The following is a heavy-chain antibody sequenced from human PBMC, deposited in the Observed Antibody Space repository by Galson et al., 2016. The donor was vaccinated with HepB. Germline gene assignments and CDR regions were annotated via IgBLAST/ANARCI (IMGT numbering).Heavy chain of an antibody. D-gene: IGHD6-19*01. V-gene: IGHV5-10-1*01. Sequence: QSGAEVKKPGESLRIACQGSGYSFASYWITWVRQMPGKGLEWMGKIDLGDSSTNYSPSFQGHVSFSADVSSSTAYLQWSSLKTSDTAIYYCARAQWLVREDYWGQGTLVTVSS. J-gene: IGHJ4*02. CDR2: IDLGDSST. CDR1: GYSFASYW. CDR3: ARAQWLVREDY.